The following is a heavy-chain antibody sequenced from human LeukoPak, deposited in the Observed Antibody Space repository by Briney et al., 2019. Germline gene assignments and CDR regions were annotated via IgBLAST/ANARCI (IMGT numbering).Heavy chain of an antibody. J-gene: IGHJ4*02. D-gene: IGHD3-9*01. Sequence: PGGCLRLSCAASGLTFRNDAISWVRQTPRRGLEWVSAISGSGGNTYYAGSVKGRFTFSRDNSKNKLYLQMNSLRDEDTAVYYCAKWGDFDVVTGYYVPDFWGQGTLVTVSS. CDR2: ISGSGGNT. V-gene: IGHV3-23*01. CDR3: AKWGDFDVVTGYYVPDF. CDR1: GLTFRNDA.